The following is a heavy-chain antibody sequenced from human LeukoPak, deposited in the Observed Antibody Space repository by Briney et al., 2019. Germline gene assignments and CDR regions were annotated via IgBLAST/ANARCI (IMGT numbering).Heavy chain of an antibody. CDR2: VSRGGRT. D-gene: IGHD2-21*02. CDR3: RICGGDCSLIDS. CDR1: GFPASRNY. Sequence: GGPLSLPCAPSGFPASRNYMSGAPRARGRGREWVSVVSRGGRTNYADSVRGRFTISRDNSKNTMYLQMNSLGAEDTALYYCRICGGDCSLIDSWGQGTLVTVSS. J-gene: IGHJ4*02. V-gene: IGHV3-53*01.